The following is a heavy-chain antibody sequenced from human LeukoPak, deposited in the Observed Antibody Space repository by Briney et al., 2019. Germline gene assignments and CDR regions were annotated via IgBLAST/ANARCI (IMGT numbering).Heavy chain of an antibody. Sequence: GGSLRLSCAASGFTFSDYYMSWIRQAPQKGLEWVSYISSSGSTRYYADSVKGRFTISRDNAKNSLYLQMNSLRAEDTAVYYCAKDPSRLVVVVAAGFDYWGQGTLVTVSS. D-gene: IGHD2-15*01. CDR3: AKDPSRLVVVVAAGFDY. V-gene: IGHV3-11*01. CDR1: GFTFSDYY. CDR2: ISSSGSTR. J-gene: IGHJ4*02.